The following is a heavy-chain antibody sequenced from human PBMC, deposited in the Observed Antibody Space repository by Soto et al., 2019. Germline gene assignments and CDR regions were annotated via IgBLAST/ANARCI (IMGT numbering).Heavy chain of an antibody. D-gene: IGHD6-13*01. CDR2: IRSKAHGGTT. CDR3: SRSGYSDSWNGKALDY. J-gene: IGHJ4*02. Sequence: EVQLVESGGGLVQPGRSLRLSCTASGFTFGDYAMSWFRQAQGMGLEWVGFIRSKAHGGTTEYAASVKGRFTISIDDSKSIAYLQMNSLKTEDTAVYYCSRSGYSDSWNGKALDYWGQGTLVTVSS. V-gene: IGHV3-49*03. CDR1: GFTFGDYA.